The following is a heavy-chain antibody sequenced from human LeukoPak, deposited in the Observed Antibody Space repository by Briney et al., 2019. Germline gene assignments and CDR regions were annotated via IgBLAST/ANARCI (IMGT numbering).Heavy chain of an antibody. Sequence: GGSLRLSCAASGFTLSNAWMSWVRQAPGKGLEWVGRFKSKADDGTTDYAAPVQGRFTISRDDSKNTLSLQMNSLKTEDTAVYYCATEGGSGSYYGDDAFDMWGQGTMVTVSS. CDR3: ATEGGSGSYYGDDAFDM. J-gene: IGHJ3*02. CDR2: FKSKADDGTT. CDR1: GFTLSNAW. D-gene: IGHD3-10*01. V-gene: IGHV3-15*01.